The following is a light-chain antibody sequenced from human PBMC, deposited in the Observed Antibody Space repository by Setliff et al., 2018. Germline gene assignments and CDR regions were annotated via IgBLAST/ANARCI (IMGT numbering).Light chain of an antibody. CDR1: SSDVGGYNY. V-gene: IGLV2-14*01. J-gene: IGLJ1*01. CDR3: SSYTSSSILYV. CDR2: EVS. Sequence: QSVLTQPASVSGSPGQSITISCTGTSSDVGGYNYVSWYQQHPGKAPKLMIYEVSNRPSGVSNRFSGSKSGNTASLTISGLQAEDEADYYCSSYTSSSILYVVGTGTKV.